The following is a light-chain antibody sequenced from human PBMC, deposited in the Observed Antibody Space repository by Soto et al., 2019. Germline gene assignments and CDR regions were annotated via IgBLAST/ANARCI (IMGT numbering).Light chain of an antibody. J-gene: IGLJ1*01. CDR2: EAS. CDR3: FSYAGNSLNYV. CDR1: SSDVVSYNL. Sequence: LTQPASVSGSPGQSITISCTGPSSDVVSYNLVSWYQQHPGKAPKLMIYEASKRPSGISNRFSGSKSGNAASLTISGLQAEDEADYYCFSYAGNSLNYVFGTGTKVTVL. V-gene: IGLV2-23*01.